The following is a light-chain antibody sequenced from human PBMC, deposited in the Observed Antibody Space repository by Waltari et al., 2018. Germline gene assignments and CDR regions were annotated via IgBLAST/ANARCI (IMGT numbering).Light chain of an antibody. CDR2: RAA. J-gene: IGKJ2*03. CDR1: PDINNW. V-gene: IGKV1-33*01. Sequence: DIQMTQSPSSLSASLGDSVTITCRASPDINNWLAWYQHKPGKAPNLLIYRAASLETGVPSRFSGSGSGTHFTLTISSLQPEGIATYYCQEHDNSPYSFGQGTKVEIK. CDR3: QEHDNSPYS.